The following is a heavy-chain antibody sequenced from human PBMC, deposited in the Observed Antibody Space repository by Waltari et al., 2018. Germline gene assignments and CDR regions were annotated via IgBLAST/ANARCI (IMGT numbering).Heavy chain of an antibody. Sequence: QVQLAESGGGVVQPGRSLRLSCVAFGSSLITQRRHWVRQSPGKGLEWVAYISYDGTTKHYGDCVKGRFTISRDDSQNTLYLQMNRLRAEDTATYFCARGTDPGYFDYWGQGTLVTVSS. V-gene: IGHV3-30*03. CDR1: GSSLITQR. J-gene: IGHJ4*02. CDR3: ARGTDPGYFDY. CDR2: ISYDGTTK.